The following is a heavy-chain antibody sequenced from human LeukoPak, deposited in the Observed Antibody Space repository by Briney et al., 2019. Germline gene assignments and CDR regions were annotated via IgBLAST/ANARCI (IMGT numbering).Heavy chain of an antibody. V-gene: IGHV3-23*01. Sequence: GGSLRLSCAASGFTFSSYAMSWVRQAPGKGLERVSAISGSGGSTYYADSVKGRFTISRDNSKNTLYLQMNSLRAEDTAVYYCAKSLYGSGSYQPNWFDPWGQGTLVTVSS. CDR2: ISGSGGST. D-gene: IGHD3-10*01. CDR1: GFTFSSYA. CDR3: AKSLYGSGSYQPNWFDP. J-gene: IGHJ5*02.